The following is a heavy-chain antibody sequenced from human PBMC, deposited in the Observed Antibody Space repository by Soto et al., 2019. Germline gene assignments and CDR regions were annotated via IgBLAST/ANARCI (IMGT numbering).Heavy chain of an antibody. V-gene: IGHV3-43*01. Sequence: PGGSLRLSCAASGFTFDDYTMHWVRQAPGKGLEWVSLISWDGGSTYYADSVKGRFTISRDNSKNSLYLQMNSLRTEDTALYYCSKDLYCSSRSYNGMDVWGQGTTVTVSS. J-gene: IGHJ6*02. CDR1: GFTFDDYT. D-gene: IGHD2-8*02. CDR3: SKDLYCSSRSYNGMDV. CDR2: ISWDGGST.